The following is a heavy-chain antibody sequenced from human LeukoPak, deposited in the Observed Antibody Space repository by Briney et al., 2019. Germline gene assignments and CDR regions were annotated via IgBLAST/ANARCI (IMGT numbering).Heavy chain of an antibody. CDR3: AGNYYGSGSYYSEDRY. CDR2: IYTSGST. D-gene: IGHD3-10*01. Sequence: PGGSLRLSCAASGFTFSSYWMSWVRQAPGKGLEWIGRIYTSGSTNYNPSLKSRVTISVDTSKNQFSLKLSSVTAADTAVYYCAGNYYGSGSYYSEDRYWGQGTLVTVSS. CDR1: GFTFSSYW. V-gene: IGHV4-4*08. J-gene: IGHJ4*02.